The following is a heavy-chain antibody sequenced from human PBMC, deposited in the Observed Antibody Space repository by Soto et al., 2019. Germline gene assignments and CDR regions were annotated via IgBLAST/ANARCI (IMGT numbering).Heavy chain of an antibody. D-gene: IGHD1-26*01. CDR1: GGTISSYY. CDR3: ARAGSFDTYYFDY. Sequence: SETLSRTCTVSGGTISSYYWSWIRQPPGKGLEWIGYIYYSGSTNYNPSLKSRVTISVDTSKNQFSLKLSSVTAADTAVYYCARAGSFDTYYFDYWGQGNLVTVSS. V-gene: IGHV4-59*01. J-gene: IGHJ4*02. CDR2: IYYSGST.